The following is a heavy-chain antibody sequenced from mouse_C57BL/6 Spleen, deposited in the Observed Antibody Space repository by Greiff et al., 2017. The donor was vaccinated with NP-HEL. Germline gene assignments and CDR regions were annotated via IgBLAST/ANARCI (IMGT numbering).Heavy chain of an antibody. CDR3: ARSEYYGSSEDY. V-gene: IGHV1-61*01. D-gene: IGHD1-1*01. CDR1: GYTFTSYW. J-gene: IGHJ2*01. Sequence: VQLQQPGAELVRPGSSVKLSCKASGYTFTSYWLDWVKQRPGQGLEWIGNIYPSDSETHYNQKFKDKATLTVDKSSSTAYMQLSSLTSEDSAVYYCARSEYYGSSEDYWGQGTTLTVSS. CDR2: IYPSDSET.